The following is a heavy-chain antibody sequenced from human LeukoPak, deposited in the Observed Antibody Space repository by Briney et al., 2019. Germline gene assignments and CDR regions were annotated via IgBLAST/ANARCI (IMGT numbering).Heavy chain of an antibody. CDR3: AKELYSSSWYSYYYYGMDV. J-gene: IGHJ6*02. CDR1: GFTLDDYA. Sequence: GGSLRLSCAASGFTLDDYAMHWVRQAPGKGLEWVSGISWNSGSIGYADSVKGRFTISRDNAKNSLYLQMNSLRAEDTALYYCAKELYSSSWYSYYYYGMDVWGQGTTVTVSS. CDR2: ISWNSGSI. D-gene: IGHD6-13*01. V-gene: IGHV3-9*01.